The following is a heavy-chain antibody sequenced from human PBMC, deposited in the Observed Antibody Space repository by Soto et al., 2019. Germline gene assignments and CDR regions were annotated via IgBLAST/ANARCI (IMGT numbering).Heavy chain of an antibody. V-gene: IGHV3-72*01. D-gene: IGHD5-12*01. Sequence: ESGGGLVQPGGSLRLSCAASGFTFSDHYMDWVRQAPGKGLEWVGRSRDKVHSHTTEYAASVKGRFTISRGDSENSLYQQMNSLKTEDTAVYYCARGVVSTGYFDYWGQGTLVTVSS. J-gene: IGHJ4*02. CDR2: SRDKVHSHTT. CDR3: ARGVVSTGYFDY. CDR1: GFTFSDHY.